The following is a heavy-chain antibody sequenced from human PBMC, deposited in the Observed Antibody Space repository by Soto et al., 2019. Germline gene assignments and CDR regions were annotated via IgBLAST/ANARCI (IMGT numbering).Heavy chain of an antibody. D-gene: IGHD2-2*01. J-gene: IGHJ4*02. CDR3: ASRNLAGCSGTGCLYYFDY. CDR1: GFTFSGFT. V-gene: IGHV3-48*02. Sequence: EVQLVESGGGLVQPGGSLRLSCAASGFTFSGFTMNWVRQAPGRGLEWISYISRGGETIYYADSVKGRFTISRDNAGNSLYLQMNSLRDEDTAVYYCASRNLAGCSGTGCLYYFDYWGQGTLVTVSS. CDR2: ISRGGETI.